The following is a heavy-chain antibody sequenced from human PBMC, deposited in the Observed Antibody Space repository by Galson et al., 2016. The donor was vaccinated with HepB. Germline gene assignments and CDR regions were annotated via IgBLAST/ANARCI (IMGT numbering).Heavy chain of an antibody. CDR1: GGSISSSNW. J-gene: IGHJ5*02. D-gene: IGHD1-26*01. Sequence: QVQLQESGPGLVKHSETLSLTCAVSGGSISSSNWWTWVRQPPGKGLEWIGEIYHSGTTHYNPSLESRVTISVDKSKNQFSLKLTSVTAADTAVYYCARDSGGSYLGWFDPWGQGTLVTVSS. CDR3: ARDSGGSYLGWFDP. CDR2: IYHSGTT. V-gene: IGHV4-4*02.